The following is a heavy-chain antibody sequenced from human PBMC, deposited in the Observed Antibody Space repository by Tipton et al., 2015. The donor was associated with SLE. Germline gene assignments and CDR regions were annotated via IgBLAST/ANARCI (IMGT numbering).Heavy chain of an antibody. CDR2: IHFDGTNK. J-gene: IGHJ5*02. V-gene: IGHV3-30*02. CDR1: GFTFSNSW. CDR3: AQDSGGYKFGP. D-gene: IGHD2-15*01. Sequence: GSLRLSCAASGFTFSNSWMHWVRQAPGKGLEWVAYIHFDGTNKFYAESVKGRFSISRDNSKSTVYLQMNSLRVEDTAVYYCAQDSGGYKFGPWGQGTLVIVSS.